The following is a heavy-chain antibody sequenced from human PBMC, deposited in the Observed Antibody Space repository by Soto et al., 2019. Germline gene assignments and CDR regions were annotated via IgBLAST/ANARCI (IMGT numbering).Heavy chain of an antibody. J-gene: IGHJ4*02. D-gene: IGHD3-16*01. Sequence: PSETLSPTCIVFGGSISSYYWGWIRQPAGKGMERIGYIYYSGSNNNDPTLKGRVTISVDTSKSQFSLKLRSVTAADTAVHYCARDGGGANYWGQGTLVTVSS. CDR3: ARDGGGANY. CDR1: GGSISSYY. CDR2: IYYSGSN. V-gene: IGHV4-59*01.